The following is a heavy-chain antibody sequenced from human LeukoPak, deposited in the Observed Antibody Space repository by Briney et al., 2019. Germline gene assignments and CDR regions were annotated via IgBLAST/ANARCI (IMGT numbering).Heavy chain of an antibody. CDR3: ARDFDWLLSTDY. V-gene: IGHV1-8*01. D-gene: IGHD3-9*01. CDR2: MNPNSGNT. J-gene: IGHJ4*02. Sequence: GASVKVSCKASGYTFTSYDINWVRQATGQGLEWMGRMNPNSGNTGYAQKFQGRVTMTRNTSISTAYMELSSLGSEDTAVYYCARDFDWLLSTDYWGQGTLVTVSS. CDR1: GYTFTSYD.